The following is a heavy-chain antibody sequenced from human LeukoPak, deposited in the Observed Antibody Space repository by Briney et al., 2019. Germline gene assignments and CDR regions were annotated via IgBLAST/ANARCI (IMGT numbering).Heavy chain of an antibody. CDR3: AKGARGSSFDY. D-gene: IGHD6-6*01. Sequence: PGGSLRLSCAASGFTFSNAWMSWVRQAPGKGLEWVSAITGSGSNTYYADSVKGRFTISRDNSKNTLYLQMNSLTAEDTAVYYCAKGARGSSFDYWGQGTLVTVSS. J-gene: IGHJ4*02. CDR1: GFTFSNAW. V-gene: IGHV3-23*01. CDR2: ITGSGSNT.